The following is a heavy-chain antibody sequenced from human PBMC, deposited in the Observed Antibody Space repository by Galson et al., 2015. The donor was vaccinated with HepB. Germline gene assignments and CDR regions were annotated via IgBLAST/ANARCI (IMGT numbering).Heavy chain of an antibody. CDR2: IYYTGTT. CDR3: ARDFGWGSRRFDP. J-gene: IGHJ5*02. Sequence: ETLSLTCTVSGDSIDSSPYYWVWIRQPSGKGLEWIGNIYYTGTTYYSPSLKSRVTMSIDTSKNQFSLRLTSVTAVDTAVYYCARDFGWGSRRFDPWGQGTLVTVSS. CDR1: GDSIDSSPYY. V-gene: IGHV4-39*07. D-gene: IGHD7-27*01.